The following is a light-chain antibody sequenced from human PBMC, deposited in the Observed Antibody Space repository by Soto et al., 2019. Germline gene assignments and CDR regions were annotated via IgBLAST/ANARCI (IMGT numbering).Light chain of an antibody. J-gene: IGKJ3*01. Sequence: DIQMTQSPSSLSASVGDRVTITCQASHDITSYLNWYQHKPGKAPKLLSYDASILEAGVPSRFSGSGSGTDFTFTISSLQPEDVATYDCPKCDYLPIFGPGTTADFK. CDR1: HDITSY. CDR3: PKCDYLPI. CDR2: DAS. V-gene: IGKV1-33*01.